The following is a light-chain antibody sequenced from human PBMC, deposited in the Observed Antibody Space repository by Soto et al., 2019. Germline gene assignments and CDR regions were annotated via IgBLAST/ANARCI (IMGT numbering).Light chain of an antibody. V-gene: IGLV2-14*01. CDR1: SSDIGGYTY. Sequence: QSALTQPASVSGSPGQSITISCTGTSSDIGGYTYVSWYQQHPGKAPKLMIYDVSNRPSGVSNRFSGSKSGNTASLTISGLQAEDEADYYCSSYTSSSTHDVFGPGTKLTVL. CDR3: SSYTSSSTHDV. J-gene: IGLJ1*01. CDR2: DVS.